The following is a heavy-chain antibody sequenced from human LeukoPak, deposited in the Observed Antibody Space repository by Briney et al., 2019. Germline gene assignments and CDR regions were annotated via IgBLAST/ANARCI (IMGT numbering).Heavy chain of an antibody. CDR3: ARDRGIAARYFDY. V-gene: IGHV4-61*10. CDR1: GGSISSGSNY. D-gene: IGHD6-6*01. CDR2: IYYSGST. Sequence: SGTLSLTCAVSGGSISSGSNYWSWIRQPAGKGLEWIGYIYYSGSTNYNPSLKSRVTISVDTSKNQFSLKLSSVTAADTAVYYCARDRGIAARYFDYWGQGTLVTVSS. J-gene: IGHJ4*02.